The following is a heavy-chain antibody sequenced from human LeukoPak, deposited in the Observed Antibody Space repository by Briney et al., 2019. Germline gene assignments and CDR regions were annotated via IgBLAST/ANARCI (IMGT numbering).Heavy chain of an antibody. CDR2: IYYSGST. Sequence: SETLSLTRTVSGGSISSSSYYWGWIRQPPGKGLEWIGSIYYSGSTYYNPSLKSRVTISVDTSKNQFSLKLSSVTAADTAVYYCARGGITFGGVRDFQHWGQGTLVTVSS. J-gene: IGHJ1*01. CDR3: ARGGITFGGVRDFQH. V-gene: IGHV4-39*07. CDR1: GGSISSSSYY. D-gene: IGHD3-16*01.